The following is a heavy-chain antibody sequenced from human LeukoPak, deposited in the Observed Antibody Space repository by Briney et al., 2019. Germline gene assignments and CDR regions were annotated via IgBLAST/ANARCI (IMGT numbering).Heavy chain of an antibody. J-gene: IGHJ4*02. V-gene: IGHV3-23*01. CDR3: AKRGLAAALFR. CDR1: GFTFSSYA. CDR2: ISGSGGST. Sequence: GGSLRLSCAASGFTFSSYAMSWVRQAPGKGLEWVSDISGSGGSTYYADSVKGRFTISRDNSKNTLYLQMNRLRAEDTAVYYCAKRGLAAALFRWGQGTLVTVSS. D-gene: IGHD6-13*01.